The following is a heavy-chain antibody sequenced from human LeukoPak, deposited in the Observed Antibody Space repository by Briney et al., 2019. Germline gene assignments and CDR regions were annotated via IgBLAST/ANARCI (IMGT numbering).Heavy chain of an antibody. Sequence: SETLSLTCAVYGGSFSGYYWSWIRQPPGKGLEWIGEINHSGSTNYNPSLKSRVTISVDTSKNQFSLKLSSVTAADTAVYYCARSLYCSSTSCQQRDYWGQGTPVTVSS. J-gene: IGHJ4*02. D-gene: IGHD2-2*01. CDR1: GGSFSGYY. CDR2: INHSGST. CDR3: ARSLYCSSTSCQQRDY. V-gene: IGHV4-34*01.